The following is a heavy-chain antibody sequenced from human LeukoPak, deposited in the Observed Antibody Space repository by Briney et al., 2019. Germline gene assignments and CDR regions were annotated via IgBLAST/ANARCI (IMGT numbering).Heavy chain of an antibody. CDR2: INTNTGNP. Sequence: ASVKVSCKASGYTVTNYAMNWVRQAPGQGLEWMGWINTNTGNPTYAQGFTGRFVFSLDTSVSTAYLQISSLKAEDTAVYYCARYSSGWYYYYGLDVWGQGTTVTVSS. CDR3: ARYSSGWYYYYGLDV. J-gene: IGHJ6*02. D-gene: IGHD6-19*01. V-gene: IGHV7-4-1*02. CDR1: GYTVTNYA.